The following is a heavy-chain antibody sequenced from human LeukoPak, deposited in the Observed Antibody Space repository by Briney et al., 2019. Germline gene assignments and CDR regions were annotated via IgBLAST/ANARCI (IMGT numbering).Heavy chain of an antibody. CDR1: GFTFSSYT. V-gene: IGHV3-21*04. D-gene: IGHD3-22*01. J-gene: IGHJ4*02. Sequence: GGSLRLSCAASGFTFSSYTMNWVRQAPGKGLEWVSSTSSSSSTMYYADSVKGRFTISRDNARNSLYLQMNSLRAEDTAVYYCAKARTGYDSSGYFVWDYWGQGTLVTVSS. CDR3: AKARTGYDSSGYFVWDY. CDR2: TSSSSSTM.